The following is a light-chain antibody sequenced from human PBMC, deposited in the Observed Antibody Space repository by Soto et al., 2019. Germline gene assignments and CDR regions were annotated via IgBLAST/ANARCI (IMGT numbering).Light chain of an antibody. CDR1: QSVSSSY. CDR3: QQYGTSPRT. CDR2: GVF. Sequence: EIVLTQSPATLSLSPGERATLSCRASQSVSSSYLAWYQQKPGQAPRLLIFGVFNRATGIPDRFSGSGSGTDFTLTISSLEPEDFAVYYCQQYGTSPRTFGQGTKLEIK. V-gene: IGKV3-20*01. J-gene: IGKJ2*01.